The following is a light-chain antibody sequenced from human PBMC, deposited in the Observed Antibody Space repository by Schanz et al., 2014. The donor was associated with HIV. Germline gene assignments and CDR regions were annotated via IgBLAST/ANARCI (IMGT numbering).Light chain of an antibody. V-gene: IGLV2-14*02. CDR3: SSSSTTTCV. Sequence: QSALTQPASVSGSPGQSITISCTGPSSDVGSYNLVSWYQQHPGKAPKLMIYEGSKRPSGVSNRFSGSKSGNTASLTISGLQAEDEADYYCSSSSTTTCVFGGGTKLTVL. CDR1: SSDVGSYNL. J-gene: IGLJ3*02. CDR2: EGS.